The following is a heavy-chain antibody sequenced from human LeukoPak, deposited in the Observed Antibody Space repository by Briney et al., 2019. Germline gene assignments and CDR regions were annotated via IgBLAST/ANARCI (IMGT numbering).Heavy chain of an antibody. J-gene: IGHJ4*02. CDR1: GYTFTSYD. D-gene: IGHD2-15*01. CDR3: ARPVTSSCYSLDY. CDR2: MNPNSGNT. Sequence: ASVKVSCKASGYTFTSYDITWVRQATGQGLEWMGWMNPNSGNTGYAQKFQGRVTMTRNTSISTAYMELSSLRSEGTAVYYCARPVTSSCYSLDYWGQGTLVTVSS. V-gene: IGHV1-8*01.